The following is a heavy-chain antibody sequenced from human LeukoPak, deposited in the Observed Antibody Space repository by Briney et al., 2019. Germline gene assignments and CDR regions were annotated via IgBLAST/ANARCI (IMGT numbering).Heavy chain of an antibody. V-gene: IGHV4-34*01. D-gene: IGHD5-18*01. Sequence: SETLSLTCAVYGGSFSGYYWSWIRQPPGKGLEWIGEINHSGSTNYNPSLKSRVTISVGTSKNQFSLKLSSVTAADTAVYYCARGEGGYSYGRPKNGDYWGQGTLVTVSS. CDR2: INHSGST. CDR3: ARGEGGYSYGRPKNGDY. J-gene: IGHJ4*02. CDR1: GGSFSGYY.